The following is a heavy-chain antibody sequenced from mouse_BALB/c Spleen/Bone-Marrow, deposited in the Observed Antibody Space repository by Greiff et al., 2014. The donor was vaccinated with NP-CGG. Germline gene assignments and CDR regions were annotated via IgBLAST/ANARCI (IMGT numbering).Heavy chain of an antibody. J-gene: IGHJ3*01. CDR1: GFNIKDTY. CDR2: IDPADDNT. Sequence: EVQGVESGAELVKPGASVKLSCTASGFNIKDTYMHWVKQRPEQGLEWIGRIDPADDNTKYDPKFQGKATITADTSSNTAYLQLSSLTSEDTAVYYCASYYYGSSRFAYWGQGTLVTVSA. CDR3: ASYYYGSSRFAY. D-gene: IGHD1-1*01. V-gene: IGHV14-3*02.